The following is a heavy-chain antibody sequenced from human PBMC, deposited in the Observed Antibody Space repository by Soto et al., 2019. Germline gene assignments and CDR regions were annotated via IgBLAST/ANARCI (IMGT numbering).Heavy chain of an antibody. J-gene: IGHJ4*02. CDR2: IYYSGST. CDR1: GGSISSGDYY. V-gene: IGHV4-30-4*01. CDR3: ARADTAMVERFDY. Sequence: TVSGGSISSGDYYWSWIRQPPGKGLEWIGYIYYSGSTYYNPSLKSRVTISVDTSKNQFSLKLSSVTAADTAVYYCARADTAMVERFDYWGQGTLVTVSS. D-gene: IGHD5-18*01.